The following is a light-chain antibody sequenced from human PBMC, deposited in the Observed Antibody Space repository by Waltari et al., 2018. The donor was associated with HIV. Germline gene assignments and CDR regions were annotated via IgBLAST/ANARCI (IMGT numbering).Light chain of an antibody. CDR1: QRVSSN. CDR3: QQYNNWPLT. Sequence: EIVMTQSPATLSVSPGERATLSCRASQRVSSNLVWYQQKPGQAPMLLIYGASTRATGIPARFSGSGSGTEFTLTISSLQSEDFAVYYCQQYNNWPLTFGGGTKVEIK. CDR2: GAS. V-gene: IGKV3-15*01. J-gene: IGKJ4*01.